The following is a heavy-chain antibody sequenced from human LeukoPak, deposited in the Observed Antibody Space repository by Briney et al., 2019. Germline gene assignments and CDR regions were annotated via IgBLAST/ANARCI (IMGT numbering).Heavy chain of an antibody. J-gene: IGHJ4*02. CDR1: GFTFSSYA. CDR3: ARDRVGATDYFDY. CDR2: ISYDGSSK. D-gene: IGHD1-26*01. V-gene: IGHV3-30-3*01. Sequence: GGSLRLSCAASGFTFSSYAMHWVRQAPGKGLEWVAVISYDGSSKYYADSVKGRFTISRDNSKNTLYLQMNSLRAEDTAVYYCARDRVGATDYFDYWGQGTLVTVSS.